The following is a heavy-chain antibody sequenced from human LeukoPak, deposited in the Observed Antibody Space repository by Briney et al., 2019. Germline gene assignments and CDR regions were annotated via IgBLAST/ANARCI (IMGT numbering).Heavy chain of an antibody. CDR2: LYSGGST. CDR3: AARDCSTTSCYAGLFDY. D-gene: IGHD2-2*01. V-gene: IGHV3-53*01. Sequence: GGSLRLSCAASGLIVSSKYMSWVRQAPGKGLEWVSSLYSGGSTYYADSVKGRFTISRDSSKNTVYLQMNSLRAEDTAVYLCAARDCSTTSCYAGLFDYWGQGILVTVSS. J-gene: IGHJ4*02. CDR1: GLIVSSKY.